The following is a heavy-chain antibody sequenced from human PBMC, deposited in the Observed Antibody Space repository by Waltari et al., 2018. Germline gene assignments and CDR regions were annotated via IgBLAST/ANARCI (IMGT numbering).Heavy chain of an antibody. CDR3: ARGDYSGKPHPLDY. CDR2: IFYTGST. V-gene: IGHV4-31*03. D-gene: IGHD4-4*01. CDR1: GDSIGTGCSY. Sequence: QVHLQESGPGLVKPSQTLSLTCSASGDSIGTGCSYWTWIRQYPGKGLEWIGYIFYTGSTYYNPPLRSRVSISLDRSENQFSLKLTSVTAADTAVYYCARGDYSGKPHPLDYWGQGTLVSVSS. J-gene: IGHJ4*02.